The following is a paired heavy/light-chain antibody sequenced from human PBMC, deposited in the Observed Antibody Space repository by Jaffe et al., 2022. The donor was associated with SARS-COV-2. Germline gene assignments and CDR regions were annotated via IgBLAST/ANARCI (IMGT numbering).Light chain of an antibody. CDR1: QSVDTTF. J-gene: IGKJ3*01. CDR2: GTS. V-gene: IGKV3-20*01. CDR3: QQYSYSPYT. Sequence: EIVLTQSPGTLSLSPGERATLSCRASQSVDTTFFDWYQQKPGQAPRLLIYGTSTRAAGIPDRFSGSGSGTDFTLTISRLEPEDSAVYYCQQYSYSPYTFGPGTKVEIK.
Heavy chain of an antibody. V-gene: IGHV4-59*01. D-gene: IGHD1-26*01. Sequence: QVRLQESGPGLVKPSETLSLTCTVSGDSISPSYWSWIRQPPGKRLEWIAYVHSSGSTSYNPSLKSRATISVDTSKNQFSLNLNSVTAADTAVYYCARGSTGRYYWGQGSLVIVSS. CDR3: ARGSTGRYY. J-gene: IGHJ4*02. CDR2: VHSSGST. CDR1: GDSISPSY.